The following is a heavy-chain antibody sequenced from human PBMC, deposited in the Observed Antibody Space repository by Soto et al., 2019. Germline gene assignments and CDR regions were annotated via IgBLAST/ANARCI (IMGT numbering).Heavy chain of an antibody. Sequence: SETLSLTCAVSGGSISSGNWWSWVRQSPRKGLEWIGEISHSGNTNHNPSPKSRVTISIDKSKNQFSLKLTSVTAADTAVYYCASHRGNTYGPYDYWGQGTLVTVSS. D-gene: IGHD5-18*01. CDR1: GGSISSGNW. J-gene: IGHJ4*02. CDR2: ISHSGNT. V-gene: IGHV4-4*02. CDR3: ASHRGNTYGPYDY.